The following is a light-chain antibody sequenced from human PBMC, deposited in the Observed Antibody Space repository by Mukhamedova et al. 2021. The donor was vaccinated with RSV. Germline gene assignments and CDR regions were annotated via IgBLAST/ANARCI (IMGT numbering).Light chain of an antibody. CDR2: AAS. CDR1: Y. Sequence: YMGWYQQKPGQAPRLLIYAASSRATGIPDRFSGSGSGTDFTLTISRLEPGDFAVYYCQQYRTFGQGTKVEIK. CDR3: QQYRT. V-gene: IGKV3-20*01. J-gene: IGKJ1*01.